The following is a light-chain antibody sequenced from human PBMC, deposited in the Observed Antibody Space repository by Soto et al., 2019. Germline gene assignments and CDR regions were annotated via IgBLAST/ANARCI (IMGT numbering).Light chain of an antibody. CDR1: QSVSSR. Sequence: DIQMTQSPFTLSASVGDRVTITCRASQSVSSRLAWHQQKPGKAPKVLIYDGYNLKSGVPLRFSGSGSGTEFTLTISSLQPDDFATYYCQQYNSYPWTFGQGTKVDIK. J-gene: IGKJ1*01. V-gene: IGKV1-5*01. CDR3: QQYNSYPWT. CDR2: DGY.